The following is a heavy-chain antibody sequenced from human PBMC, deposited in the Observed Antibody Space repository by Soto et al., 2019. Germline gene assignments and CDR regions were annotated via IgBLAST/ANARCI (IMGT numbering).Heavy chain of an antibody. Sequence: GGSLRLSCAASGFTFDDYAMHWVRQAPGKGLEWVSGISWNSGSIGYADSVKGRFTISRDNAKNSLYLQMNSLKAEDTALYYCAKGIRYCTNGVCYLEDRSSRWFDYWGQGTLVTVSS. V-gene: IGHV3-9*01. CDR2: ISWNSGSI. CDR3: AKGIRYCTNGVCYLEDRSSRWFDY. CDR1: GFTFDDYA. D-gene: IGHD2-8*01. J-gene: IGHJ4*02.